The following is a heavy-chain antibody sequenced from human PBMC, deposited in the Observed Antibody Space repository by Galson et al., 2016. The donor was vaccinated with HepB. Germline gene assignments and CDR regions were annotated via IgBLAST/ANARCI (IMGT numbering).Heavy chain of an antibody. D-gene: IGHD3-3*01. CDR3: ARDLTSPFCSAPSPYGMDV. Sequence: SETLSLTCTVSGNTVHRDNYYWSWIRQSPGKGLEWIGYIYYNGKTDYNPSLKSRVAISIDTSKNQLSLTLNSVTTADTAVYFCARDLTSPFCSAPSPYGMDVWGQGTTVIVSS. CDR2: IYYNGKT. J-gene: IGHJ6*02. V-gene: IGHV4-61*01. CDR1: GNTVHRDNYY.